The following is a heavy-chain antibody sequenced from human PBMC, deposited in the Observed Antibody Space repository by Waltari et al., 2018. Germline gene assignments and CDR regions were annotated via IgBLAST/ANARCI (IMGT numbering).Heavy chain of an antibody. V-gene: IGHV1-2*06. Sequence: QVQLVQSGAEVKKPGASVKVSCKASGYTFTGYYMHWVRQATGQGLEWMGRNNPNSGGTNYAQKFQGRVTRTRDTSISTAYMELSRLRSDDTAVYYCARFLGEPDTAMASDYWGQGTLVTVSS. CDR1: GYTFTGYY. J-gene: IGHJ4*02. CDR2: NNPNSGGT. D-gene: IGHD5-18*01. CDR3: ARFLGEPDTAMASDY.